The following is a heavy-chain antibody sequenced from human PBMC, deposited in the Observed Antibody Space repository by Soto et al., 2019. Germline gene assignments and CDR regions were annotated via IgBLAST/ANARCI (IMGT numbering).Heavy chain of an antibody. CDR1: GYTFTSYG. J-gene: IGHJ4*02. V-gene: IGHV1-18*04. D-gene: IGHD4-4*01. CDR3: ARRRLDYSNNYYFAY. Sequence: ASVKVSYKASGYTFTSYGISWVRQAPGQGLEWMGWISAYNGNTNYAQKLQGRVTMTTDTSTSTAYMELRSLRSDDTAVYYCARRRLDYSNNYYFAYWGQGTLVTVSS. CDR2: ISAYNGNT.